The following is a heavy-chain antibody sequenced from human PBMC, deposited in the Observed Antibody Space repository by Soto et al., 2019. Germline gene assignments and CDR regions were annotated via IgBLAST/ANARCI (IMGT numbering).Heavy chain of an antibody. CDR3: ANSFNYYDSSGYYPLVY. Sequence: GGSLRLSCAASGFTFSSYGMHWVRQAPGKGLEWVAVISYDGSNKYYADSVKGRFTISRDNSKNTLYLQMNSLRAEDTAVYYCANSFNYYDSSGYYPLVYWGQGTLVTVSS. V-gene: IGHV3-30*18. CDR1: GFTFSSYG. D-gene: IGHD3-22*01. J-gene: IGHJ4*02. CDR2: ISYDGSNK.